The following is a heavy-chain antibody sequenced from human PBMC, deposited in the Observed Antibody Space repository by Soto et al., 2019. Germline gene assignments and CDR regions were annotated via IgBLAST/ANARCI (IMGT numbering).Heavy chain of an antibody. CDR2: VRNSETT. CDR1: GASISRYY. V-gene: IGHV4-59*01. CDR3: AYGDSLGPSDC. D-gene: IGHD4-17*01. Sequence: PSETLSLTCTVSGASISRYYWSWVRQSPGKGLEWIGYVRNSETTNYSPSLKSRVTISVETSKNQFFLELTSVTAADTAVYYCAYGDSLGPSDCWGKGRVLTVSS. J-gene: IGHJ4*02.